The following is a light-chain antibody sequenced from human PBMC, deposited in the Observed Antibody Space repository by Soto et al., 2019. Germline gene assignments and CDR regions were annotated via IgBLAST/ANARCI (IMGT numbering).Light chain of an antibody. CDR2: AAS. CDR1: QVITND. J-gene: IGKJ1*01. V-gene: IGKV1-17*01. CDR3: LQHNTYPWT. Sequence: DIQMTQSPSSLSASVGDTVTISCRSSQVITNDLGWYQQKPGKAPRRLIYAASTLHSGVPSRFSGSGSGTEFTLTISSLQPEDFATYYCLQHNTYPWTLGQGTKVDIK.